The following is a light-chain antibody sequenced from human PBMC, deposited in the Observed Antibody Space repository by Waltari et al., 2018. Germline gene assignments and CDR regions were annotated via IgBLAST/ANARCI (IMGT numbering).Light chain of an antibody. CDR2: GAS. J-gene: IGKJ5*01. Sequence: EIVMTQSPATLSVSPGKGATLSCRASQNIGLNLAWYQQKPGQAPRLLIYGASTRATGVPTRFSGTGSGTDFTLTITRLEPEDFAVFYCQQYGTSPITFGQGTRLEIK. CDR1: QNIGLN. V-gene: IGKV3-15*01. CDR3: QQYGTSPIT.